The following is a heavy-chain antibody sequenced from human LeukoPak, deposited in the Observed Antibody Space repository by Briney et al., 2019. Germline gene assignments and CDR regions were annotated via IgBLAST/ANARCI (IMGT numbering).Heavy chain of an antibody. D-gene: IGHD1-26*01. CDR2: IYYSGST. CDR3: AREWEVLLYFDY. CDR1: GDSISSSNYY. Sequence: SETLSLTCTVSGDSISSSNYYWGWIRQPPGKGLEWIGNIYYSGSTYYNPSLKSRVTISVDTSKNQLSLKLSSVTAADTAVYYCAREWEVLLYFDYWGQGTLVTVSS. V-gene: IGHV4-39*07. J-gene: IGHJ4*02.